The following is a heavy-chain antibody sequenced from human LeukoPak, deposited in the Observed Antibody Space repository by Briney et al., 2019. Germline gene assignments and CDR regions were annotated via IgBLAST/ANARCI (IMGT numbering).Heavy chain of an antibody. D-gene: IGHD3-3*01. Sequence: SQTLSLTCTVSGGSIGSGDYYWSWIRQPPGKGLEWIGYIYYSGSTYYNPSLKSRVTISVDTSKNQFSLKLSSVTAADTAVYYCARDARIFGADAFDIWGQGTMVTVSS. CDR2: IYYSGST. V-gene: IGHV4-30-4*08. J-gene: IGHJ3*02. CDR1: GGSIGSGDYY. CDR3: ARDARIFGADAFDI.